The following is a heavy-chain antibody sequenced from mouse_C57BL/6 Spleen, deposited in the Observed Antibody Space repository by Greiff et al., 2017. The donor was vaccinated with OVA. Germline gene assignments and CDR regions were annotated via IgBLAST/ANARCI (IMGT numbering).Heavy chain of an antibody. J-gene: IGHJ4*01. Sequence: EVQLQQSGPELVKPGASVKISCKASGYSFTGYYMNWVKQSPEKSLEWIGEINPSTGGTTYNQKFKAKATLTVDKSSSTAYMQLKSLTSEDSAVYYCARYWLLLRGAMDYWGQGTSVTVSS. CDR1: GYSFTGYY. CDR3: ARYWLLLRGAMDY. CDR2: INPSTGGT. V-gene: IGHV1-42*01. D-gene: IGHD2-3*01.